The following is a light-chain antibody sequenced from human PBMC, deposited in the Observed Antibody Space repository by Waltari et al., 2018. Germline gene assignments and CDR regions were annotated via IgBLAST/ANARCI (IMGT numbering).Light chain of an antibody. CDR3: SCLTKGNTWI. V-gene: IGLV2-14*03. CDR2: DVN. Sequence: QFALTQPASLSGTPGQSIVISCTGSRADVGGSNSVCWYQQHPGKAPKVLIFDVNSRHSGVGYRFSGSKSGNTASLTISGLQPEDEANYYCSCLTKGNTWIFGGGTELTVL. J-gene: IGLJ3*02. CDR1: RADVGGSNS.